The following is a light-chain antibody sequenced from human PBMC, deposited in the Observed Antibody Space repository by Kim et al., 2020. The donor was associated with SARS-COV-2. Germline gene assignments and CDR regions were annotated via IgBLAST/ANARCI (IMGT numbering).Light chain of an antibody. J-gene: IGLJ3*02. V-gene: IGLV3-9*01. CDR1: DIGAKN. CDR3: QASDSGTWV. CDR2: RDD. Sequence: SVAMRKTAIITCGGNDIGAKNVHWYQNQPGQAPVLIIFRDDYRPSGIPDRISGSNSGNTVTLTINSVQGGDEADYYCQASDSGTWVFGGGTQLTVL.